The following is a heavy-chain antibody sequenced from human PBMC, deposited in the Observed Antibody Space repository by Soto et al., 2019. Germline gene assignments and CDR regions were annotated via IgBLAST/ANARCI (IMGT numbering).Heavy chain of an antibody. CDR3: ARGGYYYDISGPIDY. D-gene: IGHD3-22*01. J-gene: IGHJ4*02. CDR2: TYNSGST. CDR1: VGSISFGDYY. V-gene: IGHV4-30-4*01. Sequence: SERLCVTCTFSVGSISFGDYYWSWIRQPPGKGLEWIGYTYNSGSTHYNPSLKSRITISVDTSNNQFSLKLSSVTAADTAVYFCARGGYYYDISGPIDYWGQGTMVTVSS.